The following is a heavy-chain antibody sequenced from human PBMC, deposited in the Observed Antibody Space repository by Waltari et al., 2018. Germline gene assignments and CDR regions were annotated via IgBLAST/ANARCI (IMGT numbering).Heavy chain of an antibody. D-gene: IGHD4-17*01. CDR3: ARDLGSDYGNRDY. CDR1: GYTFTGYY. CDR2: INPNRGDT. J-gene: IGHJ4*02. V-gene: IGHV1-2*06. Sequence: QVHLVQSGAEVKKPGASVKVSCKASGYTFTGYYIQWVRRAPGQGLEWMGRINPNRGDTNYAQKFQGRVTLTRDKSINTAYMELSSLKSDDTAVYYCARDLGSDYGNRDYWGQGTLVTVPS.